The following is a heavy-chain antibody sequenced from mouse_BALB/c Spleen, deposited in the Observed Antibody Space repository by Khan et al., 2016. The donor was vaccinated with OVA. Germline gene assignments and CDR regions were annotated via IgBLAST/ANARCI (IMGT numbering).Heavy chain of an antibody. J-gene: IGHJ4*01. CDR3: AKQRYGAMDH. V-gene: IGHV5-12*02. Sequence: EVELVESGGGLVQPGGSLKLSCATSGFTFSDYYMYWVRQTPEKRLEWVAYISNGGGSTYYPATVKGRFTISRDNAKHTLYLQLSRLKSDSTAMYYCAKQRYGAMDHWGQGTSVTVSS. CDR2: ISNGGGST. D-gene: IGHD1-1*01. CDR1: GFTFSDYY.